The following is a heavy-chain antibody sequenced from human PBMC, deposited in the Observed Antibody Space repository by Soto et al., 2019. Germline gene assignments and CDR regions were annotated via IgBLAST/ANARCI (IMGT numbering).Heavy chain of an antibody. J-gene: IGHJ6*02. CDR3: ARANCGGDCYSPYFYYGMDV. V-gene: IGHV4-39*01. D-gene: IGHD2-21*02. CDR2: IYYSGST. Sequence: SETLSLTCTVSGGSISSSSYYWGWIRQPPGKGLELIGSIYYSGSTYYNPSLKSRVTISVDTSKNQFSLKLSSVTAADTAVYYCARANCGGDCYSPYFYYGMDVWGQGTTVTVSS. CDR1: GGSISSSSYY.